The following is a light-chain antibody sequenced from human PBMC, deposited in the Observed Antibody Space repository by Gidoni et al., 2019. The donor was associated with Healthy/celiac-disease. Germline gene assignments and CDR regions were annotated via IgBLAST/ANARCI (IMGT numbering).Light chain of an antibody. J-gene: IGKJ3*01. CDR2: DAS. Sequence: EIVLTQSPATLSLSPGERATLSCRASQSVSSYLAWYQQKPGQAPRLLIYDASNRATGIPARLSGSGSGTDFTLTISSLEPEDFAVYYCQQRSNWPRSFTFGPGTKVDIK. CDR1: QSVSSY. CDR3: QQRSNWPRSFT. V-gene: IGKV3-11*01.